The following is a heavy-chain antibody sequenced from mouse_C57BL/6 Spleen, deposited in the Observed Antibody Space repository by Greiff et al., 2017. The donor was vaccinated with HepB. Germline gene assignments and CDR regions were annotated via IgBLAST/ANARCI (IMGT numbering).Heavy chain of an antibody. J-gene: IGHJ2*01. V-gene: IGHV5-4*01. D-gene: IGHD1-1*01. CDR2: ISDGGSYT. CDR3: ARAPYYGSSYYFDY. CDR1: GFTFSSYA. Sequence: EVQLQESGGGLVKPGGSLKLSCAASGFTFSSYAMSWVRQTPEKRLEWVATISDGGSYTYYPDNVKGRFTISRDNAKNNLYLQMSHLKSEDTAMYYCARAPYYGSSYYFDYWGQGTTLTVSS.